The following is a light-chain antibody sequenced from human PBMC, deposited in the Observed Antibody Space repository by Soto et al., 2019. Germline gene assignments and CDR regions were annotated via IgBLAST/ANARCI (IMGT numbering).Light chain of an antibody. CDR2: CSS. Sequence: DIVMTQSPGSLAVSLGERATINCKSSQSILSSSNNKNYLAWYQQKPGQSPNLLIYCSSTRASGVPDRFSGSGSGTDFTLTISALQAEDVAGYYCQQYYTTPLTCGQGTKLEI. CDR1: QSILSSSNNKNY. V-gene: IGKV4-1*01. J-gene: IGKJ2*01. CDR3: QQYYTTPLT.